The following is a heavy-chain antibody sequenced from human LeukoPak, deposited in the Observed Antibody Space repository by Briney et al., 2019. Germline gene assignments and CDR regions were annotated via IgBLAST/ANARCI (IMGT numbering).Heavy chain of an antibody. D-gene: IGHD4-17*01. Sequence: GGSLRLSCTASGFTFGDYAMSWVRQAPGKGLEWVGFIRSKAYGGTTEYVASVKGRFTISRDDSKSIAYLQMNSLKTEDTAVYYCTRSTVTRYYFDYWGQGTLVTVSS. CDR1: GFTFGDYA. V-gene: IGHV3-49*04. J-gene: IGHJ4*02. CDR2: IRSKAYGGTT. CDR3: TRSTVTRYYFDY.